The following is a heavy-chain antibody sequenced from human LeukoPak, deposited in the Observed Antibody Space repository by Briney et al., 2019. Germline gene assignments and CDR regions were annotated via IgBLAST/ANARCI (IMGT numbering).Heavy chain of an antibody. CDR3: AKDRSRGWSLLFDY. CDR1: EFTFSNYW. D-gene: IGHD6-19*01. Sequence: PGGSLRLSCEAFEFTFSNYWMSWVRQAPGKGLEWVANINEDGSVKYYADSVKGRFTISRDNAKNSLYLQMNSLRAEDTALYYCAKDRSRGWSLLFDYWGQGTLVTVSS. V-gene: IGHV3-7*03. J-gene: IGHJ4*02. CDR2: INEDGSVK.